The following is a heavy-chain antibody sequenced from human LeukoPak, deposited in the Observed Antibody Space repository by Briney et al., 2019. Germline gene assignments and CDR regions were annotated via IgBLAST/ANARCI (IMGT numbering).Heavy chain of an antibody. J-gene: IGHJ4*02. D-gene: IGHD3-9*01. V-gene: IGHV3-23*01. CDR2: ISGSGGST. Sequence: GGSLRLSCAASGFTFSSYGMSWVRQAPGKGLEWVSAISGSGGSTYYADSVKGRFTISRDNSKNTLYLQMNSLRAEDTAVYYCAKTESARYFDWLYFDYWGQGTLVTVSS. CDR1: GFTFSSYG. CDR3: AKTESARYFDWLYFDY.